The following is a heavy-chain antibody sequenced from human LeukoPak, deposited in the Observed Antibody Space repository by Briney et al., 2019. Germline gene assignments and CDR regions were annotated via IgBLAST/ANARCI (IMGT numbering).Heavy chain of an antibody. D-gene: IGHD2-15*01. V-gene: IGHV3-48*01. J-gene: IGHJ4*02. CDR3: AKGFSGDRARGPDY. CDR2: ISSSSSTI. CDR1: GFIFSSYS. Sequence: PGGSLRLSCAASGFIFSSYSMNWVRQAPGKGLEWVSYISSSSSTIYYADSVKGRFTISRDNAKNSLYLQMDSLRAEDTAVYYCAKGFSGDRARGPDYWGQGTLVTVSS.